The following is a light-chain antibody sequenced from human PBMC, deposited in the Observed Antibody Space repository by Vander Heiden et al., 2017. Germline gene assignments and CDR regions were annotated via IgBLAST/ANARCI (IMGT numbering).Light chain of an antibody. V-gene: IGKV1-39*01. CDR1: QSISSY. CDR3: QQSYSTPCT. J-gene: IGKJ3*01. Sequence: DIQMTPSPSSLSASVGDRVTITCRASQSISSYLNWYQQKPGKAPKLLIYAASSLQSGVPSRFSGSGSGTDFTLTISSLQPEDSATYYCQQSYSTPCTFGPGTKVDIK. CDR2: AAS.